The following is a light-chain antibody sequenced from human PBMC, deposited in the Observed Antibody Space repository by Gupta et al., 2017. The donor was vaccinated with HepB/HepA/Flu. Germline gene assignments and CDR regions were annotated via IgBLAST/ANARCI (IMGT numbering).Light chain of an antibody. Sequence: EIVLTQSRATLSLSPGERATLYCRASQSVSSYLDRDQQKPGQAHRLLMYEAANRAAGILPRFSGNGSGTDFTLTSRSLEPDDCEVYDSQPHSTFGGGTKVEIK. V-gene: IGKV3-11*01. CDR1: QSVSSY. CDR3: QPHST. CDR2: EAA. J-gene: IGKJ4*01.